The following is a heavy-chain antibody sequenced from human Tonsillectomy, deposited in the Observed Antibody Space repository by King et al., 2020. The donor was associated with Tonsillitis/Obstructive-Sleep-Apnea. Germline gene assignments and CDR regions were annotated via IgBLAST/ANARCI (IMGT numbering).Heavy chain of an antibody. CDR3: ARVAAVGTIGYYYYYMDV. Sequence: VQLQQWGAGLLKPSETLSLTCAVYGGSFSGYYWSWIRQPPGKGLEWIGEINHSGSTRYNPSLKNRVTLSVDTSKSQFSLSLSSVTAADTAVFYCARVAAVGTIGYYYYYMDVWAKGTPVTVSS. D-gene: IGHD6-13*01. V-gene: IGHV4-34*01. CDR2: INHSGST. CDR1: GGSFSGYY. J-gene: IGHJ6*03.